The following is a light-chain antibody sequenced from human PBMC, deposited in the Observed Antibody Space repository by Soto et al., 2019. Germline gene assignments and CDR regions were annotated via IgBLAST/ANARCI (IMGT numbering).Light chain of an antibody. CDR3: SSYTNSGGLVV. V-gene: IGLV2-14*03. Sequence: QSALTQPASVSGSPGQSITISCTGSSSDVGGYNYVSWYQQHPGKAPKLLIHDVINWPSGVSHRFSGSKSGNTASLTISGLQADDEADYYCSSYTNSGGLVVFGGGTKLTVL. CDR1: SSDVGGYNY. CDR2: DVI. J-gene: IGLJ2*01.